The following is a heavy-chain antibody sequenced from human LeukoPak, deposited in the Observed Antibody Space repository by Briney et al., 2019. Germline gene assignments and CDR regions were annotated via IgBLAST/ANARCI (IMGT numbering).Heavy chain of an antibody. CDR2: ISAYNGNT. Sequence: ASVKVSCKASGYTFTSYGISWVRQAPGQGLEWMGWISAYNGNTNYAQKLQGRVTITTDESTSTAYMELSSLRSEDTAVYYCAAKVLDVDYWGQGTLVTVSS. CDR3: AAKVLDVDY. D-gene: IGHD3/OR15-3a*01. V-gene: IGHV1-18*04. J-gene: IGHJ4*02. CDR1: GYTFTSYG.